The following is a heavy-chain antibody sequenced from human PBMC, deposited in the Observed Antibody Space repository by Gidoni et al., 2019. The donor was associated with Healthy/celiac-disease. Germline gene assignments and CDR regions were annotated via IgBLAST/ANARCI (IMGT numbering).Heavy chain of an antibody. Sequence: EVQLLESGGGLVQPGRSLRLSCAASGFTFDDYAMHWVRQAPGKGLEWVSGISWNRGSIGYADSVKGRFTISRDNAKNSLYLQMNSLRAEDTALYYCAKDSYYDILTGYSNYGMDVWGQGTTVTVSS. D-gene: IGHD3-9*01. CDR2: ISWNRGSI. J-gene: IGHJ6*02. CDR3: AKDSYYDILTGYSNYGMDV. V-gene: IGHV3-9*01. CDR1: GFTFDDYA.